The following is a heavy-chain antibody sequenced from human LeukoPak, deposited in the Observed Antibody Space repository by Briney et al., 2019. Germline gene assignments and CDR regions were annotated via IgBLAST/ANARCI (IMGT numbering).Heavy chain of an antibody. Sequence: PSETLSLTCTVSGDSISSYYWSWIRQPPGKGLEWIGYIYYSGSTNYNPSLKSRVTISVDTSKNQFSLKLSSVTAADTAVYYCARVNDYVWGSYRQIPTYDYWGQGTLVTVSS. V-gene: IGHV4-59*01. CDR3: ARVNDYVWGSYRQIPTYDY. CDR2: IYYSGST. D-gene: IGHD3-16*02. J-gene: IGHJ4*02. CDR1: GDSISSYY.